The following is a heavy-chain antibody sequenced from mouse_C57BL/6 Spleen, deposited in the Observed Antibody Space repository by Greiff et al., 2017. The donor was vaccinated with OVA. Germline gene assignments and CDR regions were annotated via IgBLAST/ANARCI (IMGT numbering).Heavy chain of an antibody. CDR1: GFTFSSYA. D-gene: IGHD2-3*01. Sequence: EVMLVESGGGLVKPGGSLKLSCAASGFTFSSYAMSWVRQTPEKRLEWVATISDGGSYTYYPDNVKGRFTISRDNAKNNLYLQMSHLKSEDTAMYYCARDMKYAMDYWGQGTSVTVSS. V-gene: IGHV5-4*01. CDR2: ISDGGSYT. CDR3: ARDMKYAMDY. J-gene: IGHJ4*01.